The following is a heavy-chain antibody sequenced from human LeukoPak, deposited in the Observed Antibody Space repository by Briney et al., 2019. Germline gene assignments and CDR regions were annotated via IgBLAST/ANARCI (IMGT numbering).Heavy chain of an antibody. Sequence: GASVKVSCKASGYTFTSYGISWVRQAPGQGLEWMGWISAYNGNTNYAQKLQGRVTMTTDTSTSTAYMELRSLRSGDTAVYYCARTGTGYYYDSSGYYYDYWGQGTLVTVSS. CDR3: ARTGTGYYYDSSGYYYDY. D-gene: IGHD3-22*01. V-gene: IGHV1-18*01. CDR1: GYTFTSYG. J-gene: IGHJ4*02. CDR2: ISAYNGNT.